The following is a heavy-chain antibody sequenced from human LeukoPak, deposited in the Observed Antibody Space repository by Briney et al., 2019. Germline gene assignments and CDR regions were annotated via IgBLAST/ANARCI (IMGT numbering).Heavy chain of an antibody. CDR1: GGSISSGGYY. D-gene: IGHD3-10*01. J-gene: IGHJ4*02. Sequence: SETLSPTCTVSGGSISSGGYYWSWIRQHPGKGLEWVRYIYYSGSNYYNPSLKSRVTISVDTSKNQFSLKLSSVTAADTAVYYCAREETYGSGSYVDYWGQGTLVTVSS. CDR2: IYYSGSN. V-gene: IGHV4-31*03. CDR3: AREETYGSGSYVDY.